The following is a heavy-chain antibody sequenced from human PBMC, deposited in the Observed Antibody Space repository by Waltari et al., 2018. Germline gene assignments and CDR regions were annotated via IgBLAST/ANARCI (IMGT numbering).Heavy chain of an antibody. V-gene: IGHV3-23*04. D-gene: IGHD5-18*01. CDR3: AKDDGYSSSFDL. Sequence: EVQLVESGGGVVRPGGSLRLSCAASGFTFSSYAMSWVRQAPGKGLEWVSAISGSGGSTYYADSVKGRFTISRDNSKNTLYLQMNSLRAEDTAVYYCAKDDGYSSSFDLWGRGTLVTVSS. J-gene: IGHJ2*01. CDR2: ISGSGGST. CDR1: GFTFSSYA.